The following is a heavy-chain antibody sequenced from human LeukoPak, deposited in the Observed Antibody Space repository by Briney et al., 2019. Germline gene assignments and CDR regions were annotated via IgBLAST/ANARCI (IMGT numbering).Heavy chain of an antibody. V-gene: IGHV3-7*01. CDR1: GFTFSSYG. D-gene: IGHD4-17*01. CDR3: ARGLYDYGDYVDY. CDR2: IKQDGSEK. J-gene: IGHJ4*02. Sequence: GGSLRLSCAASGFTFSSYGMSWVRQAPGKGLEWVANIKQDGSEKYYVDSVKGRFTISRDNAKNSLYLQMNSLRAEDTAVYYCARGLYDYGDYVDYWGQGTLVTVSS.